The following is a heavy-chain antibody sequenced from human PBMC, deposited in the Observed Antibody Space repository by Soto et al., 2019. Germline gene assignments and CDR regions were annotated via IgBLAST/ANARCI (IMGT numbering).Heavy chain of an antibody. CDR2: ISGGGGEI. Sequence: EVQLLESGGGLVQPGGSLRLSCAASGFTFSNYAMGWVRQAPGKGLEWVSTISGGGGEIYYADSVKGRFTISRDNSKNTLNMQMSSLGAEDSALYHCVRVLLESSGWYRLVFDYWGQGTLVTVSS. V-gene: IGHV3-23*01. CDR3: VRVLLESSGWYRLVFDY. D-gene: IGHD6-19*01. CDR1: GFTFSNYA. J-gene: IGHJ4*02.